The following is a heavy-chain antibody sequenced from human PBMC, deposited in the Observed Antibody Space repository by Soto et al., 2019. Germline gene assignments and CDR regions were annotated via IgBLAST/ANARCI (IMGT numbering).Heavy chain of an antibody. J-gene: IGHJ4*02. CDR1: GFTFSNYG. V-gene: IGHV3-23*01. D-gene: IGHD3-3*01. CDR3: AKKVTIYAVDPADY. CDR2: MSGSGDDA. Sequence: EVQLLESGRGLVQPGGSLRLSCAASGFTFSNYGMSWVRQAPGKGLEWVSVMSGSGDDAYYADSVKGRFTISRDNSKNMLYLQMNILRAEDTAVYFCAKKVTIYAVDPADYWGQGTQVAVSS.